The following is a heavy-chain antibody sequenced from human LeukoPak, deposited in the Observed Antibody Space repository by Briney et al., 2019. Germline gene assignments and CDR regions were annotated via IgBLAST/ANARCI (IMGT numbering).Heavy chain of an antibody. CDR2: IDGTSRAI. CDR1: GFTFRSYG. CDR3: ARKMAL. D-gene: IGHD5-24*01. Sequence: GGSLRLSCAASGFTFRSYGMNWVRQAPGKGLECVSYIDGTSRAIYYADSVKGRFTVSRDNAKNSLFLQMNSLRDEDTALYFCARKMALWGQGTLVTVSS. V-gene: IGHV3-48*02. J-gene: IGHJ4*02.